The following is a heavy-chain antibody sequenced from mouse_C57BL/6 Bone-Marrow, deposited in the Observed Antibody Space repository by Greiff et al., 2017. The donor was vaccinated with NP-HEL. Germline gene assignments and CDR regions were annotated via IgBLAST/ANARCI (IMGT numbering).Heavy chain of an antibody. CDR3: ARPPITTVVATPYWYFDV. Sequence: QVHLQQPGAELVMPGASVKLSCKASGYTFTSYWMHWVKQRPGQGLEWIGEIDPSDSYTNYNQKFKGKSTLTVDKSSSTAYMQLSSLTSEDSAVYYCARPPITTVVATPYWYFDVWGTGTTVTVSS. CDR2: IDPSDSYT. D-gene: IGHD1-1*01. V-gene: IGHV1-69*01. J-gene: IGHJ1*03. CDR1: GYTFTSYW.